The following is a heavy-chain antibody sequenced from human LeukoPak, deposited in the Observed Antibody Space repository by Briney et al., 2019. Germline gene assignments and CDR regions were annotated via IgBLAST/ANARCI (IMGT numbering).Heavy chain of an antibody. CDR1: GFTFSNYG. D-gene: IGHD2-2*01. CDR3: AKGLSIVPKYFDY. J-gene: IGHJ4*02. V-gene: IGHV3-23*01. Sequence: GGSLRLSCAASGFTFSNYGMIWVRQAPGKGLEWVSSISGSGGRTFYADSVKGRFTISRDNFKNMLYLQMNSLRAEDTAVYYCAKGLSIVPKYFDYWGQGILVTVSS. CDR2: ISGSGGRT.